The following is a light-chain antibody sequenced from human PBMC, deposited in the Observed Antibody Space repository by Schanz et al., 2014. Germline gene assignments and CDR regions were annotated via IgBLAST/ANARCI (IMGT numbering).Light chain of an antibody. J-gene: IGKJ2*01. Sequence: EIVLTQSPATLSLSPGERATLSCRASQSVSSYLAWYQQKPGQAPRLLIYGASNRATGIPDRFSGSGSGTDFTLTISRLEPEDFAVYYCQQYGSSTNTFGQGTKLEIK. CDR1: QSVSSY. CDR2: GAS. V-gene: IGKV3-20*01. CDR3: QQYGSSTNT.